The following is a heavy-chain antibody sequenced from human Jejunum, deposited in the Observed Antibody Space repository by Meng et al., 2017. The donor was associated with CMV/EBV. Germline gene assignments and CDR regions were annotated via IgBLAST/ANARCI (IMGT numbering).Heavy chain of an antibody. Sequence: GQVGDAGGGCVRLWGSRCLSCATYGFTFVIYWRHWVRRDTRKGLVWVSRINSDGSSTSYADSVKGRFTISRDNAKNTLYLQMNSLRAEVTAVYYCAREVGAQDYWGQGTLVTVSS. J-gene: IGHJ4*02. V-gene: IGHV3-74*01. CDR3: AREVGAQDY. D-gene: IGHD6-6*01. CDR1: GFTFVIYW. CDR2: INSDGSST.